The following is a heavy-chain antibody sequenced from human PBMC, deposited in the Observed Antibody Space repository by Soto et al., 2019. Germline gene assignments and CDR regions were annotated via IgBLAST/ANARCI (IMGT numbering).Heavy chain of an antibody. CDR1: GGTFGKYG. CDR2: ILPRLGLT. CDR3: ARDRYYDDTGLYYESSD. D-gene: IGHD3-22*01. Sequence: QVQLVQSGAQVEKPGSSVKVSCKDSGGTFGKYGISWVRQAPGQGLEWMGGILPRLGLTKSAQRFQGRVTFTADESTNTAYMELSGLRSEDTAVFYCARDRYYDDTGLYYESSDWGQGTLGTVSS. V-gene: IGHV1-69*01. J-gene: IGHJ4*02.